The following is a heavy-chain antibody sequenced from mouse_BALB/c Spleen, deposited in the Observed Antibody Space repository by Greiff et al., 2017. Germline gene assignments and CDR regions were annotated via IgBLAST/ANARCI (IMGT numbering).Heavy chain of an antibody. Sequence: QVQLKESGAELARPGASVKLSCKASGYTFTDYYINWVKQRTGQGLEWIGEIYPGSGNTYYNEKFKGKATLTADKSSSTAYMQLSSLTSEDSAVYFCARSHYYGFPAMDYWGQGTSVTVSS. CDR1: GYTFTDYY. D-gene: IGHD1-2*01. V-gene: IGHV1-77*01. J-gene: IGHJ4*01. CDR2: IYPGSGNT. CDR3: ARSHYYGFPAMDY.